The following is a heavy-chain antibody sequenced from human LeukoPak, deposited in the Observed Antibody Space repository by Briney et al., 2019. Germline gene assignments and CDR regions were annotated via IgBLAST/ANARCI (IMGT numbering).Heavy chain of an antibody. CDR1: GFAFSGAA. D-gene: IGHD1-26*01. J-gene: IGHJ4*02. V-gene: IGHV3-30*04. Sequence: PGKSLRLSCAASGFAFSGAAMHWVRQAPGKGLEWVAVISYDGRNKYHADSVKGRFTISRDNSKNTLYLQMNSLRAEDTAVYYCARSIVGTTLSTYFDYWGQGTLVTVSS. CDR2: ISYDGRNK. CDR3: ARSIVGTTLSTYFDY.